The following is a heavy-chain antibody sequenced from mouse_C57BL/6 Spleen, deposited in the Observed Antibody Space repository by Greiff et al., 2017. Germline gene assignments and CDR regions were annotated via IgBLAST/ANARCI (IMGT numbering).Heavy chain of an antibody. CDR3: ARRRAQATDY. D-gene: IGHD3-2*02. Sequence: VQLQQPGAELVKPGASVKLSCKASGYTFTSYWMQWVKQRPGQGLEWIGEIDPSDSYTNYNQKFKGKATLTVDTSSSTAYMQLSSLTSEDSAVYYCARRRAQATDYWGQGTTLTVAS. CDR1: GYTFTSYW. V-gene: IGHV1-50*01. CDR2: IDPSDSYT. J-gene: IGHJ2*01.